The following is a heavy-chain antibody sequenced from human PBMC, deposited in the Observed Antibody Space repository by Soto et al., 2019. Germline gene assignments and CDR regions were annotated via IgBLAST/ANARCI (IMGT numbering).Heavy chain of an antibody. CDR1: GGSISGSY. V-gene: IGHV4-59*01. CDR2: VYYTGST. Sequence: SETVSLTCSVSGGSISGSYWSWIRQSPGKGLEWLGYVYYTGSTNYSPSLRSRVSISVDTSKNEFSLRLSSVTAADTAVYFCARSVAVPGAHIDYWGQGTQVTVSS. D-gene: IGHD6-19*01. CDR3: ARSVAVPGAHIDY. J-gene: IGHJ4*02.